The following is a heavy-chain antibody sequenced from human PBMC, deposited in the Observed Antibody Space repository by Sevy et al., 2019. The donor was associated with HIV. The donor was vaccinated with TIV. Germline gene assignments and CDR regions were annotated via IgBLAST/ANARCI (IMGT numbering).Heavy chain of an antibody. CDR2: IWYDGTNK. Sequence: GGSLRLSCAASGFTFSNFGMHWVRQAPGKGLEWVALIWYDGTNKYYRDSVKGRFTISRDNSKNTLFLQMNSLRAEDTALYYCVRGRDYGNFDFWGQGTLVTVSS. V-gene: IGHV3-33*01. CDR3: VRGRDYGNFDF. J-gene: IGHJ4*02. D-gene: IGHD4-17*01. CDR1: GFTFSNFG.